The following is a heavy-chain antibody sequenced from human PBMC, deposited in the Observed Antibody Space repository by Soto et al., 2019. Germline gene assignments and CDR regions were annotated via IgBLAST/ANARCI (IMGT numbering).Heavy chain of an antibody. Sequence: SLRLSCAASGFTFSSFGMHWVRQAPGKGLDWVVVISYDGSEKYYSDSVKGRFTISRDNSKNTLYLQMNSLRVEDTAVYYCVGGYYYYYYAMDVWGQGTTVTVSS. J-gene: IGHJ6*02. V-gene: IGHV3-30*03. CDR2: ISYDGSEK. CDR1: GFTFSSFG. CDR3: VGGYYYYYYAMDV.